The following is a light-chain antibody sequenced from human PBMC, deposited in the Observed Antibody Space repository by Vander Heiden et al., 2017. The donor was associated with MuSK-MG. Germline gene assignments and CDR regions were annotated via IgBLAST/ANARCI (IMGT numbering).Light chain of an antibody. V-gene: IGLV2-14*03. CDR2: DVS. J-gene: IGLJ2*01. Sequence: QVALTQPASVSGSPGQSITISCTGTSSDVGGYNYVSWYQQHPGTAPNLMIYDVSKRPSGVSNRFSGSKSGNTASLTISGLQAEDEADYYCSSDTTSLTLVFGGGTKLTVL. CDR1: SSDVGGYNY. CDR3: SSDTTSLTLV.